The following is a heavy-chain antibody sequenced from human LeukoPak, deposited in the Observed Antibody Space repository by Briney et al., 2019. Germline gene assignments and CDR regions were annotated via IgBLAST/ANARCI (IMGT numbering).Heavy chain of an antibody. D-gene: IGHD6-6*01. CDR3: ARGTIARLGPFDC. Sequence: QPGGSLRLSCAASGFTVSSDYMSWVRQAPGKGLEWVSVIYGGGSTFYADPVKGRFTISRDNSKNTLHLQMNSLRVEDTAIYYCARGTIARLGPFDCWGQGTLVIVSS. V-gene: IGHV3-53*01. J-gene: IGHJ4*02. CDR2: IYGGGST. CDR1: GFTVSSDY.